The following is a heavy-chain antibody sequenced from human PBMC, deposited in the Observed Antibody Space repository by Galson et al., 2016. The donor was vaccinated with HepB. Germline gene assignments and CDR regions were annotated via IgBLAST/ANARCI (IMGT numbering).Heavy chain of an antibody. CDR3: AKRHEYCPPVGCSVDY. Sequence: SLRLSCAGSGFIFRGYGMHWVRQAPGKGLEWVAADSMDGRRKFYADSVRGRFTISRDNSNNMLFLQMDSLSPDDTAVYYCAKRHEYCPPVGCSVDYWGQGTLVSVSS. V-gene: IGHV3-30*18. J-gene: IGHJ4*02. CDR1: GFIFRGYG. CDR2: DSMDGRRK. D-gene: IGHD2/OR15-2a*01.